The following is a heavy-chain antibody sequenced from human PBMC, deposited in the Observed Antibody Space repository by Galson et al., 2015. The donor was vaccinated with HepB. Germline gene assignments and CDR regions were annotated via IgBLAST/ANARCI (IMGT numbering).Heavy chain of an antibody. CDR1: GFIFSNYA. CDR3: AKRSATHRYFNY. CDR2: FGSTGNT. J-gene: IGHJ4*02. V-gene: IGHV3-23*01. Sequence: LRLSCAASGFIFSNYALSWVRQTPGKGLEWVSGFGSTGNTYYADSVKGRFTISRDNSKNTLYLQMNTLRAEDTAIYYCAKRSATHRYFNYWGQGALVTVSS.